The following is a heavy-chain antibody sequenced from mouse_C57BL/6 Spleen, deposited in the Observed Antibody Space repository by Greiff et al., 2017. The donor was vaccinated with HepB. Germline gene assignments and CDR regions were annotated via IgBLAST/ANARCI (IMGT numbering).Heavy chain of an antibody. Sequence: QVQLQQPGAELVRPGTSVKLSCKASGYTFTSYWMHWVKQRPGQGLEWIGVIDPSDSYTNYNQKFKGKATLTVDTSSSTAYMQLSSLTSEDSAVYYCARGATVVRGYYFDYWGQGTTLTVSS. V-gene: IGHV1-59*01. CDR1: GYTFTSYW. CDR3: ARGATVVRGYYFDY. CDR2: IDPSDSYT. D-gene: IGHD1-1*01. J-gene: IGHJ2*01.